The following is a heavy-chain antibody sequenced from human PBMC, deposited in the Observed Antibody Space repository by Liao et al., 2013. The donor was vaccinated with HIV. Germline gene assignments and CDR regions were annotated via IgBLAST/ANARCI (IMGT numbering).Heavy chain of an antibody. D-gene: IGHD2-8*01. CDR1: GASISSYY. CDR3: ARGMVYATDY. CDR2: IYSSGST. J-gene: IGHJ4*02. Sequence: QVQLQESGPGLVKPSETLSLTCSVSGASISSYYWNWIRQPAGKGLEWIGRIYSSGSTNYSPSLKSRVIMSVDTSKNQFSLKLSSVTAADTAVYYCARGMVYATDYWGQGTLVTVSS. V-gene: IGHV4-4*07.